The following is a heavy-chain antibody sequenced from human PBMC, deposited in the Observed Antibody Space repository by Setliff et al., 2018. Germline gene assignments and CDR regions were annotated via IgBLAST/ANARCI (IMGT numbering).Heavy chain of an antibody. CDR3: ARSIDP. V-gene: IGHV4-34*09. Sequence: PSETLSLTCAVYGGSFSDYYWSWIRQSPGKGLEWIGGINHRGNTYYNPSLKSRVTISVDTSKNQFSLKLSSVTAADTAVYYCARSIDPWGQGTLVTVSS. J-gene: IGHJ5*02. CDR2: INHRGNT. CDR1: GGSFSDYY.